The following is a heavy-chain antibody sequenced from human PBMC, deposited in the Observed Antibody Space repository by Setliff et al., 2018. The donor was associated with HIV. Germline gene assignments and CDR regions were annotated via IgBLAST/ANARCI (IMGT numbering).Heavy chain of an antibody. CDR1: AYTFTGYY. V-gene: IGHV1-2*02. CDR2: INPNSGAT. Sequence: ASVKVSCKASAYTFTGYYIHWVRQAPGQGLEWMGWINPNSGATNFAQKFQGSVTLTRDTSINTVYLEVSNLRSDDTAVYYCARDGLGAPTDYWGQGTLVTVSS. CDR3: ARDGLGAPTDY. J-gene: IGHJ4*02. D-gene: IGHD1-26*01.